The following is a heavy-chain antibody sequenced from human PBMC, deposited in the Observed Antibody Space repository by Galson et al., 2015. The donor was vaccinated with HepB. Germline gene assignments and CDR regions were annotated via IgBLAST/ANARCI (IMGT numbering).Heavy chain of an antibody. Sequence: SLRLSCAASGFTFSSYSMNWVRQAPGKGLEWVSYISSSSSTIYYADSVKGRFTISRDNAKNSLYLQMNSLRDEDTAVYYCARPLTYYYDSSGYYPMHYWGQGTLVTVSS. CDR2: ISSSSSTI. CDR3: ARPLTYYYDSSGYYPMHY. CDR1: GFTFSSYS. V-gene: IGHV3-48*02. J-gene: IGHJ4*02. D-gene: IGHD3-22*01.